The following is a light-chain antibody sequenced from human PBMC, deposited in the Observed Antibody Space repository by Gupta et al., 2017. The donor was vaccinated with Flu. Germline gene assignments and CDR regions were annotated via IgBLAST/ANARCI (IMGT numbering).Light chain of an antibody. Sequence: VMTQSPLSLPVTPGEPASISCRSSQSLLHTNGYNYVDWYLQKPGQSPQLLIYLGSNRASGVPDRFSGSGDGTEFTLKISIGEAEDVRVYYCRQPLHIPPLTFGGGTKVEIK. J-gene: IGKJ4*01. V-gene: IGKV2-28*01. CDR1: QSLLHTNGYNY. CDR2: LGS. CDR3: RQPLHIPPLT.